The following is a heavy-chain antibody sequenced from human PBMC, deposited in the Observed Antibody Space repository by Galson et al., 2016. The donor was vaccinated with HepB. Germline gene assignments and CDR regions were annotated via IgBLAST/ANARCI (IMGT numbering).Heavy chain of an antibody. Sequence: SETLSLTCAVSGVSISSSDWWSWVRQPPGQGLEWIGQIFHSGRVNYTPSLASRVTISIDTSNNRFSLRLTSVTAADTALYYCARQYWGCPSDYWGQGTLVLVSS. V-gene: IGHV4-4*02. J-gene: IGHJ4*02. CDR1: GVSISSSDW. D-gene: IGHD2/OR15-2a*01. CDR2: IFHSGRV. CDR3: ARQYWGCPSDY.